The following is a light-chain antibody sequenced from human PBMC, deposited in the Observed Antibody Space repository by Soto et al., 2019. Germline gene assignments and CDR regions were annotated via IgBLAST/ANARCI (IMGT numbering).Light chain of an antibody. Sequence: ETVMTQSPATLSVSLGERATLSCRASQRVNTNLAWYQQKPGQAPRLLIYGASIRATGVPARLSGSGSGTDFTLTISSLHHEAFAVYFCQQYKNLPPVTFGGGNKGEIK. CDR1: QRVNTN. CDR2: GAS. CDR3: QQYKNLPPVT. J-gene: IGKJ4*01. V-gene: IGKV3-15*01.